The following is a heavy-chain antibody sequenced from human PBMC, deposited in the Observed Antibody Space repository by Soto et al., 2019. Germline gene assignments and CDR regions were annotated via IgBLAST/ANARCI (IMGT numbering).Heavy chain of an antibody. CDR2: IKEDGSET. CDR1: GFTFSSYW. Sequence: EVQLVESGGGLVQPGGSLRLSCAASGFTFSSYWVSWVRQAPGRGLEGVASIKEDGSETYYVDSVKGRFTISRDNAKNSLYLHMNSLRADDTAVYYCARATGADKEDYWGQGTLVTVSS. CDR3: ARATGADKEDY. D-gene: IGHD3-10*01. J-gene: IGHJ4*02. V-gene: IGHV3-7*04.